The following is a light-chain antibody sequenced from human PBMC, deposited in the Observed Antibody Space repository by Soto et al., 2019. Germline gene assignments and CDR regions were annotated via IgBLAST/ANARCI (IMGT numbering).Light chain of an antibody. CDR1: QAISSRY. CDR2: GAS. CDR3: EPAGNCRQA. Sequence: EMGLTRSSATLSWSIAKEGTRSWWGSQAISSRYLTWYQQKPGQVPRLLIYGASSRATGIPERFSGSGSGKAFSPTIPILKPEDVAVYYCEPAGNCRQAVGQGTKVDIK. J-gene: IGKJ1*01. V-gene: IGKV3-20*01.